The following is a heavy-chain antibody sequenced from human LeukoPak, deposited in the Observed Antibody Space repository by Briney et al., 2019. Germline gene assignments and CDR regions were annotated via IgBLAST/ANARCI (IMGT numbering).Heavy chain of an antibody. CDR1: GGTFSSYA. CDR3: ARPGRDYDSSGNYYYYMDV. D-gene: IGHD3-22*01. J-gene: IGHJ6*03. V-gene: IGHV1-69*13. CDR2: IIPIFGTA. Sequence: ASVTVSCKASGGTFSSYAISWVRQAPGQGLEWMGGIIPIFGTANYAQKFQGRVTITADESTSTAYMELSSLRSEDTAVYYCARPGRDYDSSGNYYYYMDVWGKGTTVTISS.